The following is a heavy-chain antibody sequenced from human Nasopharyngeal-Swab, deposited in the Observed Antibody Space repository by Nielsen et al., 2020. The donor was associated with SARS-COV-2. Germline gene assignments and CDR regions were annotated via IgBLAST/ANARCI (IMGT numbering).Heavy chain of an antibody. J-gene: IGHJ2*01. CDR3: ARASSGYDEWYFDL. V-gene: IGHV3-7*01. CDR1: GFTFSSYW. Sequence: GESLKISCAASGFTFSSYWMSWVRQAPGKGLEWVANIKQDGSEKYYVDSVKGRFTISRDNSKNTLYLQMNSLRAEDTAVYYCARASSGYDEWYFDLWGRGTLVTVSS. CDR2: IKQDGSEK. D-gene: IGHD5-12*01.